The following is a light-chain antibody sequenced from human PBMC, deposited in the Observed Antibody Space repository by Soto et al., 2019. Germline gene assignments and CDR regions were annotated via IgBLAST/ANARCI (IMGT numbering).Light chain of an antibody. CDR3: CSFAGSFYV. CDR2: EVS. J-gene: IGLJ1*01. V-gene: IGLV2-11*01. CDR1: SRDVDAYDF. Sequence: QPVLTQPRSVSGSPGQSVAISCTGTSRDVDAYDFVSWYQHHPGKAPKLIISEVSKRPSGVSHRFSGSKSGNTASLTISGLQAEDEADYFCCSFAGSFYVFGTGTKVTVL.